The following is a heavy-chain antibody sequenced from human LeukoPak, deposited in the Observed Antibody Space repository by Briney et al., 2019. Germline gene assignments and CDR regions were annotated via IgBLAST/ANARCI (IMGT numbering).Heavy chain of an antibody. V-gene: IGHV4-4*07. CDR1: GGSISSYY. J-gene: IGHJ3*02. CDR3: ARDRRYCSGGSCYGVGDAFDI. CDR2: MHTSGST. D-gene: IGHD2-15*01. Sequence: SETLSLTCTVSGGSISSYYWSWIRQPAGKGLEWIGRMHTSGSTNYNPSLKSRVTMSVDTSKNQFSLKLSSVTAADTAVYYCARDRRYCSGGSCYGVGDAFDIWGQGTMVTVPS.